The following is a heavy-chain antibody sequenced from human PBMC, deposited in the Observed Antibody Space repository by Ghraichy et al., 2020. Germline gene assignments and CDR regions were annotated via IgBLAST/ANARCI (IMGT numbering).Heavy chain of an antibody. D-gene: IGHD1-7*01. Sequence: QTLSLTCSVSGGSISSSTYYWGWIRQPPGKGLEWIASIDYSGSTYYNASVKSRVTISVDTSKNQFSLKLSSVTAADTAVSYCARHKPPPYNWNYWFDPWGQGTLVTVSS. CDR3: ARHKPPPYNWNYWFDP. J-gene: IGHJ5*02. V-gene: IGHV4-39*01. CDR2: IDYSGST. CDR1: GGSISSSTYY.